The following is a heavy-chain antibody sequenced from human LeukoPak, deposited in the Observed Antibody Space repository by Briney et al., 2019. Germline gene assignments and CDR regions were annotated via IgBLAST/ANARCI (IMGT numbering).Heavy chain of an antibody. CDR2: INHSGST. D-gene: IGHD4-17*01. Sequence: SETLSLTCAVYGGSFSGYYWSWIRQPPGKGLEWIGEINHSGSTNYNPSLKSRVTISVDTSKNQFSLKLSSVTAEDTAVYYCARDGDGDYLFSYYFDYWGQGTLVTVSS. J-gene: IGHJ4*02. V-gene: IGHV4-34*01. CDR3: ARDGDGDYLFSYYFDY. CDR1: GGSFSGYY.